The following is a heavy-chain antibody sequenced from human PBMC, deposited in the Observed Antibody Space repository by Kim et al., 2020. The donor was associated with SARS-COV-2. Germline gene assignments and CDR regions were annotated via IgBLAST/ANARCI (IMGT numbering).Heavy chain of an antibody. V-gene: IGHV5-10-1*01. CDR3: ARLLVGATIGDYYYGMDV. D-gene: IGHD1-26*01. CDR1: GYSFTSYW. J-gene: IGHJ6*02. Sequence: GESLKISCKGSGYSFTSYWISWVRQMPGKGLEWMGRIDPSDSYTNYSPSFQGHVTISADKSISTAYLQWSSLKASDPAMYYCARLLVGATIGDYYYGMDVWGQGTTVTVSS. CDR2: IDPSDSYT.